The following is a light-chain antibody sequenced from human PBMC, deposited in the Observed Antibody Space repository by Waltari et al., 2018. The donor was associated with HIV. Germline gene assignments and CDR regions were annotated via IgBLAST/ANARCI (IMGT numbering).Light chain of an antibody. Sequence: QSALTQPASVSGSHGQSITLSCTGAHGDVGRYNNVAWYRLHPGKAPKPIIYDASNRPSVVSNRFSGSKSGTTASLTISGLQAEDEAHYYCSSYTCRRTVVFGGGTKLTVL. CDR1: HGDVGRYNN. CDR3: SSYTCRRTVV. J-gene: IGLJ2*01. CDR2: DAS. V-gene: IGLV2-14*03.